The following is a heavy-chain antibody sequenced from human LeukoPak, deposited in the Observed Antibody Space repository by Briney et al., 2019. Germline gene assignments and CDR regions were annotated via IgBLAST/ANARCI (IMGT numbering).Heavy chain of an antibody. CDR3: AKGSSSDLYYYYYMDV. CDR1: GFTFDDYT. Sequence: PGGSLRLSCGASGFTFDDYTMHWVRQAPGKGLEWVSLISWDGGSTYYADSVKGRFTISRDNSKNTLYLQMNSLRAEDTALYYCAKGSSSDLYYYYYMDVWGKGTTVTVSS. CDR2: ISWDGGST. V-gene: IGHV3-43*01. J-gene: IGHJ6*03.